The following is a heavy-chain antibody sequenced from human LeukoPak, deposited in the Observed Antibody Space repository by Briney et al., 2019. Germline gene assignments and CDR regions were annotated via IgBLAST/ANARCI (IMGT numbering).Heavy chain of an antibody. CDR1: GYTFTSYG. CDR2: IIPIFGTA. CDR3: AREEGGYYFDY. D-gene: IGHD1-26*01. J-gene: IGHJ4*02. Sequence: ASVKVSCKASGYTFTSYGISWVRQAPGQGLEWMGGIIPIFGTANYAQKFQGRVTITTDESTSTAYMELSSLRSEDTAVYYCAREEGGYYFDYWGQGTLVTVSS. V-gene: IGHV1-69*05.